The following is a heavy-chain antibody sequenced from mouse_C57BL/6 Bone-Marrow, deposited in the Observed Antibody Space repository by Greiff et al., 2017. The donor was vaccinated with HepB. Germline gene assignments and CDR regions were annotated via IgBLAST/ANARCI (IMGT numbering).Heavy chain of an antibody. CDR3: ARWGYYDYVFYYAMDY. D-gene: IGHD2-4*01. Sequence: VQLQQPGAELVKPGASVKLSCKASGYTFTSYWMHWVKQRPGQGLEWIGMIHPNSGSTNYNEKFKSKATLTVDKSSSTAYMQLSSLTSEDSAVYYFARWGYYDYVFYYAMDYWGQGTSVTVSS. V-gene: IGHV1-64*01. CDR1: GYTFTSYW. CDR2: IHPNSGST. J-gene: IGHJ4*01.